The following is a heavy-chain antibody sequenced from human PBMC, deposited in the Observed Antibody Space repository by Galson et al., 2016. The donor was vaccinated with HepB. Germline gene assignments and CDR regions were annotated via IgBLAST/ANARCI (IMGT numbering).Heavy chain of an antibody. CDR1: GFTFKSYA. D-gene: IGHD3-16*02. Sequence: SLRLSCAASGFTFKSYAMYWVRQAPGKGLEWVAVTSHDGNSNSYADSVKGRFTISRDNSKNTLYLQMNSLRVEDTAVYYFASFGGVIAYDAFDIWGQGTMVTVSS. J-gene: IGHJ3*02. CDR2: TSHDGNSN. CDR3: ASFGGVIAYDAFDI. V-gene: IGHV3-30-3*01.